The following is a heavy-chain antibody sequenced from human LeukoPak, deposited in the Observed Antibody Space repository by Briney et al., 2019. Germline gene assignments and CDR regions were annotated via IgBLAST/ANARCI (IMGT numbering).Heavy chain of an antibody. CDR2: ISGSGGST. Sequence: PGGSLRLSCAASGFTFSSYAMSWVRQAPGKGLEWVSAISGSGGSTYYADSVKGRFTISRDNSKNTLDLQMNSLRAEDTAVYYGAKGAPNDYGDYYYCGMDVWGQGTTVTVSS. CDR3: AKGAPNDYGDYYYCGMDV. J-gene: IGHJ6*02. D-gene: IGHD4-17*01. CDR1: GFTFSSYA. V-gene: IGHV3-23*01.